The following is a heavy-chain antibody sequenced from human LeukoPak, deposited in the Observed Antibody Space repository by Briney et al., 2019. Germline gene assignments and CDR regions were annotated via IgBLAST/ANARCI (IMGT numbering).Heavy chain of an antibody. CDR3: ARSAIAAAAPEYFQH. CDR2: IYYSGST. J-gene: IGHJ1*01. D-gene: IGHD6-13*01. V-gene: IGHV4-59*08. Sequence: SETLSLTCTVSGGSISSYYWSWIRQPPGKGLEWIGYIYYSGSTNYNPSLKSRVTISVDTSKNQFSLKLSSVTAADTAVYYCARSAIAAAAPEYFQHWGQGTLVTVSS. CDR1: GGSISSYY.